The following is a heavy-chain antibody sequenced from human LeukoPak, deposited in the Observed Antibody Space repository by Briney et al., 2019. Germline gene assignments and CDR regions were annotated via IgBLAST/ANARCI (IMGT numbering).Heavy chain of an antibody. D-gene: IGHD5-24*01. Sequence: ASVKVSCKASGYTFTGYYMHWVRQAPGQGLEWMGWINSNSGGTNYAQKVQGRVTMTRDTSIGTAYMELSRLRSDDTAVYYCARDQEEMATIFVFWGQGTLVTVSS. J-gene: IGHJ4*02. V-gene: IGHV1-2*02. CDR2: INSNSGGT. CDR1: GYTFTGYY. CDR3: ARDQEEMATIFVF.